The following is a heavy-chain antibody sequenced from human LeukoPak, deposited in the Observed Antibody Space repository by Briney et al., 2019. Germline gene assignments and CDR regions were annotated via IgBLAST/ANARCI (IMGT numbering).Heavy chain of an antibody. CDR3: ARDWGYYYDSSGYYPDDAFDI. V-gene: IGHV1-46*01. D-gene: IGHD3-22*01. Sequence: ASVKVSCKASGYTFTSYYMHWVRQAPGQGLEWMGIINPSGGSTSYAQKFQGRVTMTRDTSTSTVYMELSSLRSEDRAVYYCARDWGYYYDSSGYYPDDAFDIWGQGTMVTVSS. J-gene: IGHJ3*02. CDR1: GYTFTSYY. CDR2: INPSGGST.